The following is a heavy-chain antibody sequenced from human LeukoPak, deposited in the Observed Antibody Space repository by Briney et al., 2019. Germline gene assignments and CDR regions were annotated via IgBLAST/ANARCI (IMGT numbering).Heavy chain of an antibody. CDR3: ARWGLVPAFDI. CDR1: GFTFSSYW. J-gene: IGHJ3*02. V-gene: IGHV3-74*01. CDR2: VNSDGNIT. D-gene: IGHD3-10*02. Sequence: PGGSLRLSCAASGFTFSSYWMHWVRQAPGKGLVWLSRVNSDGNITTYADSVRGRFTISRDNAKNPLYLQMNSLRAEDTAVYYCARWGLVPAFDIWGQGTMVSVTS.